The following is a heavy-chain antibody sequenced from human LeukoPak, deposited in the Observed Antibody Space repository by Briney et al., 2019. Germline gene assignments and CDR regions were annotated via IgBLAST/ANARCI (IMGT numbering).Heavy chain of an antibody. CDR1: GFTFSSYS. Sequence: PGGSLRLSCAASGFTFSSYSMNWVRQAPGKGLEWVSSISSSSSYIYYADSVKGRFTISRDNAKNSLYLQMNSLRAEDTAVYYCARDLGYCSSTSCQGSLFDYWSQGTLVTVSS. CDR3: ARDLGYCSSTSCQGSLFDY. CDR2: ISSSSSYI. D-gene: IGHD2-2*01. J-gene: IGHJ4*02. V-gene: IGHV3-21*01.